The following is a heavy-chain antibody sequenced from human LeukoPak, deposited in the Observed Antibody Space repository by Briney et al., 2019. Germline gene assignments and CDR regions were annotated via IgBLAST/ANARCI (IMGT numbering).Heavy chain of an antibody. CDR3: AKAPVTTCSGAYCYPFDY. V-gene: IGHV3-30*02. CDR2: IRYDGSNK. J-gene: IGHJ4*02. D-gene: IGHD2-21*01. CDR1: GFTFSSYG. Sequence: GGSLRLSCAASGFTFSSYGMHWVRQAPGKGLEWVAFIRYDGSNKYYADSVKGRFTISRDSSKNTLYLKMNRLRAEDAAVYYCAKAPVTTCSGAYCYPFDYWGQGTLVTVSS.